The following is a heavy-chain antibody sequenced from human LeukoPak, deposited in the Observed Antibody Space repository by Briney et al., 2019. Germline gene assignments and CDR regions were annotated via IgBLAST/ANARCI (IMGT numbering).Heavy chain of an antibody. Sequence: SETLSLTCAVYGGSFSGHYWSWIRQPPGKGLEWIGEINHSGSTNYNPSLKSRVTISVDTSKNQFSLKLSSVTAADTAVYYCARGGRRRDFDYWGQGTLVTVSS. CDR1: GGSFSGHY. CDR2: INHSGST. D-gene: IGHD1-14*01. CDR3: ARGGRRRDFDY. V-gene: IGHV4-34*01. J-gene: IGHJ4*02.